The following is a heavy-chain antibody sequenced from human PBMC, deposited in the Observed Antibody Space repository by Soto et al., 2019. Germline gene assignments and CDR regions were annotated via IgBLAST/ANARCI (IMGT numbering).Heavy chain of an antibody. Sequence: QVQLVQCGAEMKKPGSSVKVSCQSSGGTINTYAMNWVRQAPGQGPEWIGDISPMFGAANYAPKFQGRVTITADESTGTSYMQLSTLASEDTALYFCAREVQVHTPAFVYWGQGTLVTVSS. J-gene: IGHJ4*02. CDR2: ISPMFGAA. CDR3: AREVQVHTPAFVY. D-gene: IGHD3-10*01. CDR1: GGTINTYA. V-gene: IGHV1-69*19.